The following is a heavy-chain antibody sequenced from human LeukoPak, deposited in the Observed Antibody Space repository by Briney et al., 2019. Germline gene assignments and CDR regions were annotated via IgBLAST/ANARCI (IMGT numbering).Heavy chain of an antibody. CDR2: ISYDGSNK. Sequence: GGSLRLSCAASGFTFSSYAMSWVRQAPGKGLEWVAVISYDGSNKYYADSVKGRFTISRDNSKNTLHLQMNSLRAEDTAVYYCAKSSDSSGPFDIWGQGTMVTVSS. D-gene: IGHD3-22*01. J-gene: IGHJ3*02. CDR3: AKSSDSSGPFDI. V-gene: IGHV3-30*18. CDR1: GFTFSSYA.